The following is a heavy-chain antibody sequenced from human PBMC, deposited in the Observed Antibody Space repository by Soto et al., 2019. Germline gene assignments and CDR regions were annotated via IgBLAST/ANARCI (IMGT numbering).Heavy chain of an antibody. CDR2: INSDGSST. Sequence: GGSLRLSCAASGFTFSSYWMHWVRQAPGKGLVWVSRINSDGSSTSYADSVKGRFTISRDNAKNTLYLQMNSLRAEDTAVYYCARLGDSSGYYRDYWGQGTLVTVSS. CDR3: ARLGDSSGYYRDY. V-gene: IGHV3-74*01. CDR1: GFTFSSYW. D-gene: IGHD3-22*01. J-gene: IGHJ4*02.